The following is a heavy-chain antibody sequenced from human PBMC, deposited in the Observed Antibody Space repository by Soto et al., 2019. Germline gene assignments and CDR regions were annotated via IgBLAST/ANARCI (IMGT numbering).Heavy chain of an antibody. V-gene: IGHV3-23*01. D-gene: IGHD6-19*01. J-gene: IGHJ4*02. Sequence: WGSLRRSCVGSGFTFSDSVMAWVRQAPWKGLEWLSVMSGDGRTRYALSGTGRFTISRDNSKNTLYLQMNSLRAEDTAVYYCAREQRGHSSGWKYFDYWGKGTLVPV. CDR2: MSGDGRT. CDR1: GFTFSDSV. CDR3: AREQRGHSSGWKYFDY.